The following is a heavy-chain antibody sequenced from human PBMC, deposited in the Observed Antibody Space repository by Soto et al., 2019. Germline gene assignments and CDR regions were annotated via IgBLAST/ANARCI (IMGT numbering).Heavy chain of an antibody. J-gene: IGHJ4*02. CDR3: ARVSAEKVYYYDSSGYNY. V-gene: IGHV3-74*01. D-gene: IGHD3-22*01. Sequence: PGGSLRLSCAASGFTFSSYWMHWVRQAPGKGLVWVSRINSDGSSTSYADSVKGRFTISRDNAKNTLYLQMNSLRAGDTAVHYCARVSAEKVYYYDSSGYNYWGQGTLVTVSS. CDR1: GFTFSSYW. CDR2: INSDGSST.